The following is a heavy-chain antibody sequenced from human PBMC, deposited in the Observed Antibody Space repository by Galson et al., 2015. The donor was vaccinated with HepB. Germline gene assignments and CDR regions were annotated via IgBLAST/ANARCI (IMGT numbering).Heavy chain of an antibody. CDR2: ISSSSSYI. CDR3: AREPVAADYYYYGMDV. D-gene: IGHD6-19*01. J-gene: IGHJ6*02. V-gene: IGHV3-21*01. Sequence: SLRLSCAASGFTFSSYSMNWVRQAPGKGLEWVSSISSSSSYIYYADSVKGRFTISRDNAKNSLYLQMNSLRAEDTAAYYCAREPVAADYYYYGMDVWGQGTTVTVSS. CDR1: GFTFSSYS.